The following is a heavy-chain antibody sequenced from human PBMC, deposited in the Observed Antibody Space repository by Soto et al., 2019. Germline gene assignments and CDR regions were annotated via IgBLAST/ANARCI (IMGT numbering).Heavy chain of an antibody. D-gene: IGHD2-15*01. CDR2: ISYDGSNK. J-gene: IGHJ6*02. CDR3: ARVVWGGNYDYYYGIDF. Sequence: VQLVESGGGVVQPGRSLRLSCAASGFTFSRYARHWVRQAPGKGLSWVTVISYDGSNKYYAAPVTGRFTISRDNSKNTLDLQMNSLGAEDTAVYDCARVVWGGNYDYYYGIDFWGQGTTVTVSS. CDR1: GFTFSRYA. V-gene: IGHV3-30-3*01.